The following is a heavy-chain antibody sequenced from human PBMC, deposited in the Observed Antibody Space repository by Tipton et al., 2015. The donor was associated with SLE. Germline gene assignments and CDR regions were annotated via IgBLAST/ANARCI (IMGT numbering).Heavy chain of an antibody. CDR2: ISSNGVST. J-gene: IGHJ4*02. CDR1: GFTFSSYA. CDR3: ARGQKTHGFDY. D-gene: IGHD3-10*01. Sequence: SLRLSCSASGFTFSSYAMHWVRQAPGKGLEYVSAISSNGVSTYYADSVKGRFTISRDNSKNTLYLQMSSLRAEDTAVYYCARGQKTHGFDYWGQGTLVTVSS. V-gene: IGHV3-64D*06.